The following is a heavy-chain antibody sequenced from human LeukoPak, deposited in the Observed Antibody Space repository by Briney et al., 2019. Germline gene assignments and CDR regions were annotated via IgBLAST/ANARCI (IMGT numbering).Heavy chain of an antibody. J-gene: IGHJ4*02. CDR1: GDSISRYY. V-gene: IGHV4-4*07. CDR2: VYTSGST. Sequence: PSETLSLTCSVSGDSISRYYWSWVRPPAGKGLEWIGRVYTSGSTNYNPSLKSRVTMSLDPSKNQFSLKLSSVTAADTAVYYCARAGLGYSYGFDYWGQGTLVTVSS. CDR3: ARAGLGYSYGFDY. D-gene: IGHD5-18*01.